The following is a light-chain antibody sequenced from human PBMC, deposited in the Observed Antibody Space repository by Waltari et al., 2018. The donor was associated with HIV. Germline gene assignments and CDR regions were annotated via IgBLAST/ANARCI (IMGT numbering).Light chain of an antibody. V-gene: IGLV3-25*03. CDR3: QSTDNSGNVWV. Sequence: SYDLTQPPSMSVSPGQTARISCSGEGVPTQSPFWYQQKSGHAPTLGIFKDTERPSGFPERYSGSISGTTVTLIISEVQAEDEADYYCQSTDNSGNVWVFGGGTKLTVL. CDR1: GVPTQS. J-gene: IGLJ3*02. CDR2: KDT.